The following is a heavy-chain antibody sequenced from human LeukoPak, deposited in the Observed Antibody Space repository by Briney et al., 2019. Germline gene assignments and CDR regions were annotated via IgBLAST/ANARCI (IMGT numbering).Heavy chain of an antibody. J-gene: IGHJ6*02. V-gene: IGHV3-23*01. D-gene: IGHD6-13*01. CDR2: ISGSGGST. Sequence: PGGSLRLSCAASGFTFSSYAMSWVRQAPGKGLEWVSAISGSGGSTYYADSVKGRFTISRDNSKNTLYLQMNSLRAEDTAVYYCAKDSSSSWYNYYYYGMDVWGQGATVTVSS. CDR3: AKDSSSSWYNYYYYGMDV. CDR1: GFTFSSYA.